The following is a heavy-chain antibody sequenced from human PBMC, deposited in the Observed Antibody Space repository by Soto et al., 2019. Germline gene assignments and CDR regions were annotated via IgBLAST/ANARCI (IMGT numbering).Heavy chain of an antibody. CDR3: AQRLLHYGLGRERGNLFDP. Sequence: QIPLKESGPTLVRPTQTLTLTCTFSGFSLSTPGGGVGWIRQPPGKALEWLALIYWDADKRYSPSLKSRLTSTADTSKNEVILTMTTMDPVDTARSSCAQRLLHYGLGRERGNLFDPWGQGTLVTVSS. V-gene: IGHV2-5*02. D-gene: IGHD3-10*01. CDR1: GFSLSTPGGG. CDR2: IYWDADK. J-gene: IGHJ5*02.